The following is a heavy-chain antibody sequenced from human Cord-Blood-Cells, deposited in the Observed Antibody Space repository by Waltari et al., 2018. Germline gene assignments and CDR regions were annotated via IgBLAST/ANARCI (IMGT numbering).Heavy chain of an antibody. V-gene: IGHV1-69*06. D-gene: IGHD3-22*01. J-gene: IGHJ4*02. CDR3: AGSGWSRAQGSSGYYFDY. CDR2: NNPIFGTA. CDR1: GGTFSIYA. Sequence: QVQLVQSGAGVKKPGSSAKVYCKASGGTFSIYAICRVRPSPGQGLEWMRGNNPIFGTANDEQRFQGSVKTTPDKCTSTAYMELSSLRSEDTAVYYCAGSGWSRAQGSSGYYFDYWGQGTLVTVSS.